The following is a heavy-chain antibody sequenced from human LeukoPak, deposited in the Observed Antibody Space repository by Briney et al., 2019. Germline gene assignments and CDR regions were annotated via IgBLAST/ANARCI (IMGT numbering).Heavy chain of an antibody. J-gene: IGHJ2*01. V-gene: IGHV4-4*08. D-gene: IGHD3-22*01. CDR1: GGSIFSYY. Sequence: PSETLSLTCTVSGGSIFSYYWNWIRQPPGKGLEWIGYIYSNGITSYNSSLRSRGTISIATSKNQFSLRLRSVTAADTAIYYCARRAYYDSSGYSPASGYFDLWGRGTLVSVSS. CDR3: ARRAYYDSSGYSPASGYFDL. CDR2: IYSNGIT.